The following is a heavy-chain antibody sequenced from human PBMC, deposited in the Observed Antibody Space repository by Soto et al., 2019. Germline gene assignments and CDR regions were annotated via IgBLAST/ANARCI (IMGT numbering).Heavy chain of an antibody. CDR1: GFTFSSYA. CDR2: ISGSGGST. Sequence: LRLSCAASGFTFSSYAMSWVRQAPGKGLEWVSAISGSGGSTYYADSVKGRFTISRDNSKNTLYLQMNSLRAEDTAVYYCAKVFTSFDSRTFDYWGQGTMVTVYS. J-gene: IGHJ4*02. D-gene: IGHD3-22*01. V-gene: IGHV3-23*01. CDR3: AKVFTSFDSRTFDY.